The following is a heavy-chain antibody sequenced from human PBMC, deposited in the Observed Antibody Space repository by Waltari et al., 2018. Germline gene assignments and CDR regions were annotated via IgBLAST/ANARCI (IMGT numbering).Heavy chain of an antibody. CDR2: SSGRGGST. J-gene: IGHJ4*02. Sequence: EVQLLESGGGLVQPGGSLRLSCAASGFTFSSYAMSWVRQAPGKGLGWVSASSGRGGSTYYADSVKGRFTISRDNAKNSLYLQMNSLRAEDTAVYYCARDPDSFDYWGQGTLVTVSS. V-gene: IGHV3-23*01. CDR3: ARDPDSFDY. CDR1: GFTFSSYA.